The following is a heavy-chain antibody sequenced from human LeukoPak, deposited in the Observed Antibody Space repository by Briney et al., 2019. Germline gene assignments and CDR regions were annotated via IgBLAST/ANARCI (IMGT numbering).Heavy chain of an antibody. Sequence: GGSLRLSCTSSGFTFGDYAMSWVRQAPGKGLEWVAVISYDGSNKYYADSVKGRFTISRDNSKNTLYLQMNSLRAEDTAVYYCAKLWFGELGDAFDIWGQGTMVTVSS. D-gene: IGHD3-10*01. V-gene: IGHV3-30*18. CDR1: GFTFGDYA. J-gene: IGHJ3*02. CDR2: ISYDGSNK. CDR3: AKLWFGELGDAFDI.